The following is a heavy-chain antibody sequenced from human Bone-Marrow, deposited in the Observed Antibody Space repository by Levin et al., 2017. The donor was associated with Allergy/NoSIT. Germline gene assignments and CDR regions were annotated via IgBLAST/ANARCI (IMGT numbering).Heavy chain of an antibody. Sequence: SETLSLTCAVSGGTMTSTTYSWTWIRQPPGKGLEWIGNIYHSGSTYYNPSLNSRVTMSIDTSKKQFSLNLSSVTAADTAVYYCARGVRYDSSGNYLTNWFDPWGQGTLVTVSS. CDR2: IYHSGST. V-gene: IGHV4-30-2*01. J-gene: IGHJ5*02. D-gene: IGHD3-22*01. CDR3: ARGVRYDSSGNYLTNWFDP. CDR1: GGTMTSTTYS.